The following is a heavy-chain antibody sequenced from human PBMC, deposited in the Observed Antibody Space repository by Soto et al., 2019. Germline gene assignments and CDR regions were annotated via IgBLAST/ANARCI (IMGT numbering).Heavy chain of an antibody. CDR1: GYSFTSYW. J-gene: IGHJ6*02. V-gene: IGHV5-51*01. D-gene: IGHD6-19*01. CDR3: ARHNPPRSGGAYYYYGMDV. Sequence: GESLKISCKGSGYSFTSYWIGWVRQMPGKGLEWMGIIYPGDSDTRYSPSFQDQVTISADKSISTAYLQWSSLKASDTAMYYCARHNPPRSGGAYYYYGMDVWGQGTTVTVSS. CDR2: IYPGDSDT.